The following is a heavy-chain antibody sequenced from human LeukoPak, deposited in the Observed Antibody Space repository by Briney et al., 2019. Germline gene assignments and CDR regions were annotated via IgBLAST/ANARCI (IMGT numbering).Heavy chain of an antibody. V-gene: IGHV3-21*04. CDR1: GFTYSDYA. Sequence: GGSLRLSCAASGFTYSDYAMEWVRQTPGKGLEWVSSITPTTDNIYYTPSVEGRFTISRDNAKHSLYLQMNSLRAEDTAVYYCAKDPRVTISWFDPWGQGTLVTVSS. J-gene: IGHJ5*02. CDR2: ITPTTDNI. CDR3: AKDPRVTISWFDP. D-gene: IGHD4-17*01.